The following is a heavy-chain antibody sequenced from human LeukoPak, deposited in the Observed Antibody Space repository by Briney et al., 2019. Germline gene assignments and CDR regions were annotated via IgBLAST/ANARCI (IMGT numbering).Heavy chain of an antibody. J-gene: IGHJ4*02. V-gene: IGHV3-30*18. CDR1: GFTFSSYG. D-gene: IGHD4-17*01. Sequence: PGGSLRLSCAASGFTFSSYGMHWVRQAPGKGLEWVAVISYDGSNKYYADSVKGRFTIPRDNSKNTLYLQMNSLRAEDTAVYYCAKDRKDGDYSFDYWGQGTLVTVSS. CDR2: ISYDGSNK. CDR3: AKDRKDGDYSFDY.